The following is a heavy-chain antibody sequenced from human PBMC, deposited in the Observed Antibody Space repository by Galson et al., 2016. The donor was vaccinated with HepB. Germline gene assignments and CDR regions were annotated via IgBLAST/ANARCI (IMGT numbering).Heavy chain of an antibody. J-gene: IGHJ6*02. CDR3: ARDRGLLHYYYGMDV. V-gene: IGHV3-33*08. D-gene: IGHD4-17*01. Sequence: SLRLSCATSGFTFNNYGINWVRQAPGKGLEWVAVISYDGNNRHYADAVKGRFTISRDSSTNTVDLQMNSLRADDTAVYFCARDRGLLHYYYGMDVWGQGTTVTVSS. CDR2: ISYDGNNR. CDR1: GFTFNNYG.